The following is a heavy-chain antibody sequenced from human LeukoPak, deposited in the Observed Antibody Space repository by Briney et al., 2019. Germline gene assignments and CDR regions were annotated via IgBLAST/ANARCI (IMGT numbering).Heavy chain of an antibody. CDR3: ARDGLAGSTVGWGSNWFDP. Sequence: PGGSLRLSCAASGFTFSSYGMSWVRQAPGKGLERVSAISGSGGSTYYADSVKGRFTISRDNSKNTLYLQMNSLRAEDTAVYYCARDGLAGSTVGWGSNWFDPWGQGTLVTVSS. D-gene: IGHD4-17*01. CDR1: GFTFSSYG. V-gene: IGHV3-23*01. J-gene: IGHJ5*02. CDR2: ISGSGGST.